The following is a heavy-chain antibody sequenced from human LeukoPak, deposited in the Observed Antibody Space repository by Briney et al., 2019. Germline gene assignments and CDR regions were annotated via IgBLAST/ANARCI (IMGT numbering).Heavy chain of an antibody. Sequence: PGGSLRLSCAASGFTVSSYGMSWARHAPGKGLEWVSAISGSGGSTYYAACVKGRFTISRDNSNNTLYLEMNSLRAEDPAVSYCTKGHSFMVRGVIVDYWGQGTLVTVSS. J-gene: IGHJ4*02. CDR1: GFTVSSYG. V-gene: IGHV3-23*01. CDR3: TKGHSFMVRGVIVDY. CDR2: ISGSGGST. D-gene: IGHD3-10*01.